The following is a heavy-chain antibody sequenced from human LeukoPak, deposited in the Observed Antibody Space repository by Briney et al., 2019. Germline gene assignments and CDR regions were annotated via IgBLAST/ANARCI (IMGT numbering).Heavy chain of an antibody. Sequence: GGSLRLSCAASGFTFSDYYMTWIRRAPGKGLEWVSYISSSGTTIYYADSVKGRFTISRDNAKNSLYLQMNSMRVEDTALYYCARETRDGYSSGYFDYWGQGTLATVSS. CDR1: GFTFSDYY. J-gene: IGHJ4*02. CDR2: ISSSGTTI. V-gene: IGHV3-11*04. CDR3: ARETRDGYSSGYFDY. D-gene: IGHD5-24*01.